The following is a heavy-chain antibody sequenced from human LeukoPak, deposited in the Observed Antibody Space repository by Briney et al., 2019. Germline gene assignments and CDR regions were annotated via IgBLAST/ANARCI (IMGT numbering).Heavy chain of an antibody. J-gene: IGHJ6*03. D-gene: IGHD2-2*01. V-gene: IGHV1-24*01. Sequence: ASVKVSCKVFGYTLTELSMHWVRQAPGKGLEWMGGFDPEDGETIYAQKFQGRVTMTEDTSTDTAYMELSSLRSEDTAVYYCATTHRYCSSTSCPDYYYYYYMDVWGKGTTVTVSS. CDR3: ATTHRYCSSTSCPDYYYYYYMDV. CDR2: FDPEDGET. CDR1: GYTLTELS.